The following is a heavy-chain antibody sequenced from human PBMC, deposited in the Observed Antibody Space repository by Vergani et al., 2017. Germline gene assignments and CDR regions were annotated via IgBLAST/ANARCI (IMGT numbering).Heavy chain of an antibody. CDR2: INPNSGGK. CDR3: ASALLLDHGSGGWMRGLDH. D-gene: IGHD3-10*01. CDR1: GYTFSGYY. V-gene: IGHV1-2*02. J-gene: IGHJ4*02. Sequence: QVQLVQSGAEVKKPGASVKVSCKASGYTFSGYYMHWVRQAPGQGLEWMGWINPNSGGKNYAQKFQGRVTMTRDTDISTAYMELSRLRSDDTVTYYCASALLLDHGSGGWMRGLDHWGQGTLVTVSS.